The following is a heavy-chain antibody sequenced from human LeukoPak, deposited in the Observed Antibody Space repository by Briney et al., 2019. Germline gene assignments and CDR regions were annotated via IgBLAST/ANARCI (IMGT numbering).Heavy chain of an antibody. D-gene: IGHD1-26*01. Sequence: GGSLRLSCAASGFTFSNYWMTWVRQAPGKGLEWVANIKQDGSEKYYVDSVKGRFTISRDNAKNSLYLQMNNLRAEDTAVYYCAREGRGGRYNYALDIWGQGTMVTVSS. CDR1: GFTFSNYW. CDR3: AREGRGGRYNYALDI. CDR2: IKQDGSEK. V-gene: IGHV3-7*01. J-gene: IGHJ3*02.